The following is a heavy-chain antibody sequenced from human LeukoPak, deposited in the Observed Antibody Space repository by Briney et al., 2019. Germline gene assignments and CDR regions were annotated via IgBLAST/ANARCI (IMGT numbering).Heavy chain of an antibody. CDR2: IYHSGST. V-gene: IGHV4-4*02. D-gene: IGHD3-10*01. CDR3: ASYPMDPVRGRDYYYGMDV. Sequence: PSETLSLTCAVSGGSLSSSNWWSWVRQPPGKGLEWIGEIYHSGSTNYNPSLKSRVTISVDKSKNQFSLKLSSVTAADTAVYYCASYPMDPVRGRDYYYGMDVWGQGTTVTVSS. J-gene: IGHJ6*02. CDR1: GGSLSSSNW.